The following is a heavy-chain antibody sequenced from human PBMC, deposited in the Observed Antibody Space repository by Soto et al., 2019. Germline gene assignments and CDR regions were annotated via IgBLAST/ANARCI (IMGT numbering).Heavy chain of an antibody. CDR3: ARVDSSGSYFDS. Sequence: SSETLSLTCTVSGGSISSSSYYWGWIRQPPGKGLEWIGSIYYTGSTNYNPSLKSRVTLSADTSKNQFSLKLSSVTAADTAMYYCARVDSSGSYFDSWGQGTLVTVSS. J-gene: IGHJ4*02. V-gene: IGHV4-39*07. CDR2: IYYTGST. CDR1: GGSISSSSYY. D-gene: IGHD3-22*01.